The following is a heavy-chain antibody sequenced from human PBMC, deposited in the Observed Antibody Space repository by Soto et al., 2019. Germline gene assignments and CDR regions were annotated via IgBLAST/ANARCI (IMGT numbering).Heavy chain of an antibody. J-gene: IGHJ5*02. D-gene: IGHD6-13*01. Sequence: QVQLQQWGAGLLKPSETLSLTCAVYGGSFSGYYWSWIRQPPGKGLEWIGEINHSGSTNYNPCLKSRVTISVDTSKNQCSRTLSSVTAADTAVYYCARGRRSSSPWGQGTLVTVSS. CDR1: GGSFSGYY. V-gene: IGHV4-34*01. CDR2: INHSGST. CDR3: ARGRRSSSP.